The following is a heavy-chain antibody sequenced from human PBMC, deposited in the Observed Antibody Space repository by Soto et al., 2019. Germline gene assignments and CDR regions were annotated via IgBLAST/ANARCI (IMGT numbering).Heavy chain of an antibody. Sequence: PGGSLRLSCAASGFTFSTYAMSWVRQAPGKGLEWVSTISSSGGSTHYADSVKGRFTISRDNSKNTLYLQMNSLRAEDTAVYYCAKVSYYDSSGLYGMDVWGQGTTVTVSS. V-gene: IGHV3-23*01. CDR2: ISSSGGST. J-gene: IGHJ6*02. CDR3: AKVSYYDSSGLYGMDV. CDR1: GFTFSTYA. D-gene: IGHD3-22*01.